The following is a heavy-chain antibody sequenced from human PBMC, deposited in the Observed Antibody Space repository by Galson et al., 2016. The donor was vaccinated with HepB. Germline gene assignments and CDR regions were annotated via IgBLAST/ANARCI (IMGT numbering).Heavy chain of an antibody. Sequence: PALVKPTQTLTLTCSFSSVTTKRVDVGWIRQPPGKALEWPALIYWDEDKRYNPSLKSRLTITRDTSKNQVVLTMTNMDPVDTATYYCAHVRDGLELYFDSWGQGTLVTVSS. V-gene: IGHV2-5*02. CDR3: AHVRDGLELYFDS. D-gene: IGHD1-1*01. CDR1: SVTTKRVD. J-gene: IGHJ4*02. CDR2: IYWDEDK.